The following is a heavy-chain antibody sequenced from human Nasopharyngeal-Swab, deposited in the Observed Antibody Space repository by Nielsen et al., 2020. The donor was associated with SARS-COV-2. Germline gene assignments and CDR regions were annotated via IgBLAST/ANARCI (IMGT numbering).Heavy chain of an antibody. V-gene: IGHV4-34*01. J-gene: IGHJ6*03. Sequence: WIRQPPGTGLEWIGEINHSGSTNYNPSLKSRVTISGETSKNQFSLKLSSVTAADTAVYYCARAIFGVVIIFNYYYMDVWGKGTTVTVSS. CDR3: ARAIFGVVIIFNYYYMDV. D-gene: IGHD3-3*01. CDR2: INHSGST.